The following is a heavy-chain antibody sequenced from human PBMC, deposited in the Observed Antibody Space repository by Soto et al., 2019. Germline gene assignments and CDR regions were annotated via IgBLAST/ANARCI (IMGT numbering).Heavy chain of an antibody. CDR1: GGSISSSSYY. Sequence: PSETLSLTCTVSGGSISSSSYYWGWIRQPPGKGLEWIGSIYYSGSTYYNPSLKSRVTISVDTSKNQFSLKLSSVTAADTAVYYCLVYYSYYGMDVWGQGTTVTVSS. J-gene: IGHJ6*02. CDR2: IYYSGST. CDR3: LVYYSYYGMDV. V-gene: IGHV4-39*01.